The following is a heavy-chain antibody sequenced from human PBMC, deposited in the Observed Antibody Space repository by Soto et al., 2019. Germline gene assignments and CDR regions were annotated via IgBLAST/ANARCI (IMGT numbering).Heavy chain of an antibody. J-gene: IGHJ1*01. CDR1: GYTFTNYY. CDR3: ARGLQH. CDR2: MNPSAGDT. V-gene: IGHV1-46*01. Sequence: QVQLVQSGAEVKKPGASVKVSCKASGYTFTNYYMHWVRLAPGQGLEWMGIMNPSAGDTIYAQKFQGRVTVTRDTSTSTVYMELSSLRSEDTAVYYCARGLQHWGQGPLVTVSS.